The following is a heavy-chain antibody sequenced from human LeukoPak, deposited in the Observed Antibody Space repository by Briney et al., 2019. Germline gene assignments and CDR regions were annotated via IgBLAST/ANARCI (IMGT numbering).Heavy chain of an antibody. CDR1: GFTFSSYA. V-gene: IGHV3-23*01. J-gene: IGHJ5*02. CDR3: AKDRDYYDSSGYPPYNWFDP. Sequence: GGSLRLSCAASGFTFSSYAMSWVRQAPGKGLEWVSAISGSGGSTYYADSVKGRFTISRDNSKNTLYLQMNSLRADDTAVYYCAKDRDYYDSSGYPPYNWFDPWGQGTLVTVSS. CDR2: ISGSGGST. D-gene: IGHD3-22*01.